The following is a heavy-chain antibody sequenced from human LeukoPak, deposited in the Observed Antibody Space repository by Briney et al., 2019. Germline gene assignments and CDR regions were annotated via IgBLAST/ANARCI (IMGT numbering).Heavy chain of an antibody. Sequence: GGSLRLSCAASGFTFSSHAMGWVRQAPGKGLEWVSGIGGLGGSTYYAGSVKGRFTISRDNSQNTLYLHMNSLRADDTAVYYYARDPGVVAFHYFDYWGQGSLVTVSX. CDR3: ARDPGVVAFHYFDY. J-gene: IGHJ4*02. V-gene: IGHV3-23*01. D-gene: IGHD3-3*01. CDR2: IGGLGGST. CDR1: GFTFSSHA.